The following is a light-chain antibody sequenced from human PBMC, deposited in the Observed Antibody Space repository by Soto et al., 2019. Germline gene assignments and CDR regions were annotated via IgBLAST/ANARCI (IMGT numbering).Light chain of an antibody. V-gene: IGKV1-27*01. J-gene: IGKJ1*01. CDR1: QGINNF. CDR3: QKYDSAPWA. Sequence: DIQMTQSPSSLSASVGDRVTITCRASQGINNFLAWYQQKPGKVPKLLIYAASTFQSGVPARFSGSGSGTDFTLTISSLQPEDVATYHCQKYDSAPWAFGQGTKVEIK. CDR2: AAS.